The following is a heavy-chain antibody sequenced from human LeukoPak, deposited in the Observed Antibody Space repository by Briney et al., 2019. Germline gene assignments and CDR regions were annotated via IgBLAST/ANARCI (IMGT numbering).Heavy chain of an antibody. J-gene: IGHJ4*02. V-gene: IGHV4-59*01. CDR3: ASPSGGATKAFPDY. CDR2: IYYTGTT. D-gene: IGHD1-26*01. CDR1: GGSISIYY. Sequence: SETLSLTCSVSGGSISIYYWTWIRQIPGKGLEWIGYIYYTGTTNYNPLFESRATISVDTSKNQFSLKLTSVTAADTAVYYCASPSGGATKAFPDYWGQGTLVTVSS.